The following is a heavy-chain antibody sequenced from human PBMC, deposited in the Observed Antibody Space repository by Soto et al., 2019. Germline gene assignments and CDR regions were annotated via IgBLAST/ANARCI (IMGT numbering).Heavy chain of an antibody. CDR2: IIPLSATT. CDR1: GGTLSNNA. D-gene: IGHD2-2*01. J-gene: IGHJ6*02. V-gene: IGHV1-69*06. Sequence: QVQVVQAGTEVKKPGSSVKVSCKASGGTLSNNAISWVRQAPGQGLEWMGGIIPLSATTHYAQKFQGRVTITGGSTTSTAYMKRTSLTSEDTAVYYGAARFDGGGILVVPAANPWYYGMDVWGQGTTVTVSS. CDR3: AARFDGGGILVVPAANPWYYGMDV.